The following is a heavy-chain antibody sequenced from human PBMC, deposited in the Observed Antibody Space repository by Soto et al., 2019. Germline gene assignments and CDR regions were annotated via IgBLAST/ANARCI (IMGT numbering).Heavy chain of an antibody. J-gene: IGHJ6*04. CDR1: GYTLTGFS. Sequence: ASVTVSCKISGYTLTGFSMHWVRQAPGKGLEWMGGFDPEDGETIYAQKSQGRVTMTEDTSTDTAYMELSSLRSEDTAVYYCATGYCSGGSCPVSMDVWGKGTTVTVSS. D-gene: IGHD2-15*01. V-gene: IGHV1-24*01. CDR3: ATGYCSGGSCPVSMDV. CDR2: FDPEDGET.